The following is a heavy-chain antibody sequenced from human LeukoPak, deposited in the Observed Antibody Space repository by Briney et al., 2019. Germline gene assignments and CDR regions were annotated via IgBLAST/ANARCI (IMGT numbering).Heavy chain of an antibody. J-gene: IGHJ4*02. CDR1: GFTFSRNA. D-gene: IGHD4-17*01. CDR3: ARDLMSKSLGEVTFDY. CDR2: ISYDGSNK. Sequence: PGGSLRLSCATSGFTFSRNAMGWVRQAPGKGLEWVAVISYDGSNKYYADSVKGRFTISRDNSKNTLYLQMNSLRAEDTAVYYCARDLMSKSLGEVTFDYWGQGTLVTVSS. V-gene: IGHV3-30-3*01.